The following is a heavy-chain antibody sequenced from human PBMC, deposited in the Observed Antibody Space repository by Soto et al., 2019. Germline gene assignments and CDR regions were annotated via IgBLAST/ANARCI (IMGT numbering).Heavy chain of an antibody. J-gene: IGHJ5*02. Sequence: QVQLQESGPGLVKPSQTLSLTCTVSGGSISSGDYYWSWIRQPPGKGLEWIGYIYYSGSTYYNPYLKSRVNLLVDTSKNQFSLKLSSVTAADTAVYYCARDLNQLTNHWFDPWGQGTLVTVSS. D-gene: IGHD2-2*01. CDR3: ARDLNQLTNHWFDP. CDR2: IYYSGST. V-gene: IGHV4-30-4*01. CDR1: GGSISSGDYY.